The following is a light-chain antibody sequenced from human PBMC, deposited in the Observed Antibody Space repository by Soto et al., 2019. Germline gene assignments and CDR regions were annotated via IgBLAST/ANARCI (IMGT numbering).Light chain of an antibody. J-gene: IGLJ2*01. CDR2: EVS. Sequence: QCALTQPASVSGSPGQSITISCTGTSSDVGGYNYVSWYQQDPGKAPKLMIYEVSNRPSGVSNRFSGSKSGNTASLTISGLQAEDEADYYCSSYTSSSTLVVFGGGTKLTVL. CDR1: SSDVGGYNY. V-gene: IGLV2-14*01. CDR3: SSYTSSSTLVV.